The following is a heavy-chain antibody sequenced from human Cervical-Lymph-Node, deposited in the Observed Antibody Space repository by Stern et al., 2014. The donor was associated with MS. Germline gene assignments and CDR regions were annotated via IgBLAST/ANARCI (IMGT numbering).Heavy chain of an antibody. CDR1: GFKFSIYW. Sequence: EVQLLESGAELIRPGESLKISCKGSGFKFSIYWIAWVRQMPGKGLEWMGIIYPGDSETRYSPSFKGQVTMSADKSTSTAYLQWSSLNASDTAMYFCARQTTAWASDVWGQGTLVTVSS. CDR2: IYPGDSET. D-gene: IGHD1-14*01. CDR3: ARQTTAWASDV. J-gene: IGHJ4*02. V-gene: IGHV5-51*01.